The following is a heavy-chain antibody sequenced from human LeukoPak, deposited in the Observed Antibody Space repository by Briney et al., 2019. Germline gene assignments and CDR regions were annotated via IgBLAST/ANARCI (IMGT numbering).Heavy chain of an antibody. Sequence: ASVKVSCKASGYTFTSYGISWVRQAPGQGLEWMGWISAYNGNTNYAQKLQGRVTMTTDTSTSTAYMELSSLRSEDAAVYYCARVYGYDGGYYFDYWGQGTLVTVSS. V-gene: IGHV1-18*01. CDR3: ARVYGYDGGYYFDY. CDR1: GYTFTSYG. J-gene: IGHJ4*02. D-gene: IGHD5-18*01. CDR2: ISAYNGNT.